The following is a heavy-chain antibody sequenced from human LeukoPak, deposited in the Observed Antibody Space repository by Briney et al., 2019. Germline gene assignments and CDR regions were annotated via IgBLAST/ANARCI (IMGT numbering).Heavy chain of an antibody. CDR3: ARGRGSSGAKYYYYYYGMDV. CDR1: GGSISSSNW. V-gene: IGHV4-4*02. Sequence: SETLSLTCAVSGGSISSSNWWSWVRQPPGKGLEWIGEIYHSGSTNYNPSLKSRVTISVDKSKNQFSLKLSSVTAADTAVYYCARGRGSSGAKYYYYYYGMDVWGQGTTVTVSS. D-gene: IGHD6-19*01. J-gene: IGHJ6*02. CDR2: IYHSGST.